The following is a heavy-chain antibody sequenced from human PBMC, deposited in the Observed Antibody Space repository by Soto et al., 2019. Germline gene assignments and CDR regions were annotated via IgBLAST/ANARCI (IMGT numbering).Heavy chain of an antibody. CDR1: GFTFSSYA. D-gene: IGHD2-2*01. Sequence: GGSLRLSCAASGFTFSSYAMHWVRQAPGKGLEWVAVISYDGSNKYYADSVKGRFTISRDNSKNTLYLQMNSLRAEDTAVYYCARDGDIVLVPAAISHFDYWGQGTLVTVSS. CDR2: ISYDGSNK. CDR3: ARDGDIVLVPAAISHFDY. J-gene: IGHJ4*02. V-gene: IGHV3-30-3*01.